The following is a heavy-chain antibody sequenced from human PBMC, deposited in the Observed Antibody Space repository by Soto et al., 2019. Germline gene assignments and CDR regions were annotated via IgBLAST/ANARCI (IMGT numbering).Heavy chain of an antibody. CDR3: ARHIYTLGYCSSTSCYPGFDY. D-gene: IGHD2-2*01. J-gene: IGHJ4*02. Sequence: GSLRLSCATSGFTFSDYYMSWIRQAPGKGLEWVSYISTCSSYTNYADSVKGRFTISRDNAKNSLFLQMNSLRAEDTAVYYCARHIYTLGYCSSTSCYPGFDYWGQGTLVTVSS. CDR2: ISTCSSYT. V-gene: IGHV3-11*03. CDR1: GFTFSDYY.